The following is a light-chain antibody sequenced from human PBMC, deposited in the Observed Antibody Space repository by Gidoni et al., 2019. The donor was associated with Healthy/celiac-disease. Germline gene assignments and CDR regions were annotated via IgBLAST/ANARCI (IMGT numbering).Light chain of an antibody. CDR1: QGISNY. Sequence: DIQITQSPSSLSASVADRVTITCRASQGISNYLAWYQQTPGKVPKLLIYAASTLQSGVPSRFSGSGAGTDFTLTISSLQPEDVATYYCQKYNSAPQTFGQGTKVEIK. J-gene: IGKJ1*01. V-gene: IGKV1-27*01. CDR2: AAS. CDR3: QKYNSAPQT.